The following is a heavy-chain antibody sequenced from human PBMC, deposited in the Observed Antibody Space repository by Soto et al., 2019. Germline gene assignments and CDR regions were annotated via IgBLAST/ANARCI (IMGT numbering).Heavy chain of an antibody. V-gene: IGHV3-21*01. CDR3: ARDRSNWNENFDY. CDR2: ISSSSSYI. J-gene: IGHJ4*02. Sequence: GGSLRLSCAASGFTFSTYSMNWVRQAPGKGLEWVSSISSSSSYIYYADSVKDRFTISRDNAKNSLYLQMNSLRAEDTAVYYCARDRSNWNENFDYWGQGTLVTVSS. D-gene: IGHD1-20*01. CDR1: GFTFSTYS.